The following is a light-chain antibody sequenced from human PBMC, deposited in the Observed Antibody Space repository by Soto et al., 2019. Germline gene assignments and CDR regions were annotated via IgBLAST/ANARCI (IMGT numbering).Light chain of an antibody. J-gene: IGKJ1*01. CDR3: QQYGSSTT. CDR1: QSVSSNY. CDR2: GAS. Sequence: EIVLTQSPGTLSLSPGERATLSCRASQSVSSNYLAWYQQKPGRAPRLLIYGASSRATGIPDRFSGSGSGTDFTLTISRLEPEDFAVYYCQQYGSSTTFGQGTKVDIK. V-gene: IGKV3-20*01.